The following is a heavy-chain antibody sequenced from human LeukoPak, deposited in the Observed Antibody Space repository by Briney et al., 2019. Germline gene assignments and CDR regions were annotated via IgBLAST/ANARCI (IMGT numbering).Heavy chain of an antibody. CDR3: TRDSYYYESSAETYNVFDV. D-gene: IGHD3-22*01. CDR2: FDPEDGET. CDR1: GYTLTELS. Sequence: PGASVKVSCKVSGYTLTELSMHWVRQAPGKGLEWMGGFDPEDGETIYAQKFQGRVTMTTDTSTSTAYMELRSLRSDDTAVYYCTRDSYYYESSAETYNVFDVWGQGTMVTVSS. V-gene: IGHV1-24*01. J-gene: IGHJ3*01.